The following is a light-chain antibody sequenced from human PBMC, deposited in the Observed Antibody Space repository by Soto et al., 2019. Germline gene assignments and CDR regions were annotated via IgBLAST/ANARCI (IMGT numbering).Light chain of an antibody. Sequence: EIVLTQSPGTLSLSPGERATLSCRASHTISSSYLAWYQQKPGQAPRLLIYGASTRATGIPARFSGSGSGTEFTLTISSLQSEDFAVYYCQQYNNWPTFGQGTKVDIK. V-gene: IGKV3-15*01. CDR2: GAS. CDR3: QQYNNWPT. CDR1: HTISSSY. J-gene: IGKJ1*01.